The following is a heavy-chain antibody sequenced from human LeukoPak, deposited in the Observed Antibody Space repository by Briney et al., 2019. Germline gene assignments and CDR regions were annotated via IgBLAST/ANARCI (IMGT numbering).Heavy chain of an antibody. CDR3: ARGPRVLIAAAGTKYFQH. D-gene: IGHD6-13*01. CDR2: IIPIFGTA. J-gene: IGHJ1*01. V-gene: IGHV1-69*05. Sequence: GASVKVSCKASGGTFSSYAISWVRQAPGQGLEWMGGIIPIFGTANYAQKFQGRVTITTDESTSTAYVELSSLRSEDTAVYYCARGPRVLIAAAGTKYFQHWGQGTLVTVSS. CDR1: GGTFSSYA.